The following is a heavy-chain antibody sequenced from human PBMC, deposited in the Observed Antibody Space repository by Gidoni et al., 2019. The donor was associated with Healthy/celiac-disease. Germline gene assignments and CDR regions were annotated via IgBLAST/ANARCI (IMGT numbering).Heavy chain of an antibody. V-gene: IGHV1-69*01. CDR2: IIPIFGTA. CDR1: GGTFSSYA. CDR3: ARGRRYSSSWYYYYYGMDV. Sequence: QVQLVQSGAAVKKPGSSVKVSFKASGGTFSSYAISWVRQAPGQGLEWMGGIIPIFGTANNAQKFQGRVTITADESTSTAYMELSSLRSEDTAVYYCARGRRYSSSWYYYYYGMDVWGQGTTVTVSS. J-gene: IGHJ6*02. D-gene: IGHD6-13*01.